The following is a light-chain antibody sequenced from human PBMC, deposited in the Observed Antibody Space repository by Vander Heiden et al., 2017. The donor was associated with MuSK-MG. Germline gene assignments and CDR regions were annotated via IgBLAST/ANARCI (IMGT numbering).Light chain of an antibody. CDR3: SSYTSSSTRRGV. V-gene: IGLV2-14*01. CDR2: DVS. Sequence: QSALTQPASVSGSPGQSITISCPGTSSDVGGYNYVSWYQQHPGKAPKLMVYDVSNRPSGVSNRVSGSKSGNTASRTIAGLQAEDEADYYCSSYTSSSTRRGVFGTGTKVTVL. CDR1: SSDVGGYNY. J-gene: IGLJ1*01.